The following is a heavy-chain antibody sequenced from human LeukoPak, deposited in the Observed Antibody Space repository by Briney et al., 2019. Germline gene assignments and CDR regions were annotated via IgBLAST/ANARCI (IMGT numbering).Heavy chain of an antibody. CDR1: GYSFTTYW. Sequence: GESLKISCKASGYSFTTYWIGWVRQMPGKGLEWMGIIYPGNSDTRYSPSFQGQVTISADKSITTAYVQWSSLKASDTVIYYCARLDSGGYYVGSYWGQGTLVTVSS. CDR2: IYPGNSDT. D-gene: IGHD3-22*01. J-gene: IGHJ4*02. CDR3: ARLDSGGYYVGSY. V-gene: IGHV5-51*01.